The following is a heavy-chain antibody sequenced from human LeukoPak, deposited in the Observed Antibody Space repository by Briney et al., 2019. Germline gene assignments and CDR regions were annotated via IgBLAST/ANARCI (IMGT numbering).Heavy chain of an antibody. CDR3: ARDRVDTATVFDY. J-gene: IGHJ4*02. Sequence: GGSLRLSCAASGFTFSSYAMHWVRRAPGKGLEWVAVISYDGSNKYYADSVKGRFTISRDNSKNTLYLQMNSLRAEDTAVYYCARDRVDTATVFDYRGQGTLVTVSS. D-gene: IGHD5-18*01. V-gene: IGHV3-30-3*01. CDR2: ISYDGSNK. CDR1: GFTFSSYA.